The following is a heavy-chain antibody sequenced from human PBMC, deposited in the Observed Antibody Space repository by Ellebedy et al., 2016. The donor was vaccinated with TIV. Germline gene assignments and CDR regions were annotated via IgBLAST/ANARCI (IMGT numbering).Heavy chain of an antibody. Sequence: GESLKISXAASGFTFSSYAMHWVRQAPGKGLEWVAVISYDGSNKYYADSVKGRFTISRDNSKNTLYLQMNSLRAEDTAVYYCARVGGYGSGSYYGDYYYYGMDVWGQGTTVTVSS. CDR1: GFTFSSYA. CDR3: ARVGGYGSGSYYGDYYYYGMDV. V-gene: IGHV3-30-3*01. D-gene: IGHD3-10*01. CDR2: ISYDGSNK. J-gene: IGHJ6*02.